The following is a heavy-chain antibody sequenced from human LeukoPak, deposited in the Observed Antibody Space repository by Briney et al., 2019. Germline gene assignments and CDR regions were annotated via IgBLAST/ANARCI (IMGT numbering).Heavy chain of an antibody. D-gene: IGHD5-24*01. CDR1: GFTFSDYS. CDR3: ARDYKYAFDN. J-gene: IGHJ4*02. CDR2: IGIDSGNT. Sequence: PGGSLRLSCAASGFTFSDYSMNWVRQAPGKGLEWISYIGIDSGNTNYADSVKGRFTISGDKAKNSLYPQMNSLRVEGTAVYYCARDYKYAFDNWGQGTLVTVSS. V-gene: IGHV3-48*01.